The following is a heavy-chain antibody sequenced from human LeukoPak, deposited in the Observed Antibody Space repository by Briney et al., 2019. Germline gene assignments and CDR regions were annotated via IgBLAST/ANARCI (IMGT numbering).Heavy chain of an antibody. CDR1: GYTFTGNY. J-gene: IGHJ3*02. CDR2: INPYSGGT. CDR3: VKMYYDSWSAFDI. Sequence: GASVKVSCKASGYTFTGNYMHWVRQAPGQGLEWMGWINPYSGGTNYAQKFQGRVTMTRDTSITTAYMELSRLRSDDTAVYYCVKMYYDSWSAFDIWGQGTMVTVSS. V-gene: IGHV1-2*02. D-gene: IGHD3-3*01.